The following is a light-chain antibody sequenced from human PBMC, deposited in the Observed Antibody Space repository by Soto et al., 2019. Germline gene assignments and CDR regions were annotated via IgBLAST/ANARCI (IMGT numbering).Light chain of an antibody. CDR2: DAS. CDR3: QQRSNWPRT. V-gene: IGKV3-11*01. J-gene: IGKJ5*01. CDR1: QSVSSY. Sequence: EIVLKQSPATLSLSPGERATLSCRASQSVSSYLAWYQQKPGQAPRLLIYDASNRATGIPARFSGSGSGTDFTLTISSLEPEDFAVYYCQQRSNWPRTFGQGTLLEIK.